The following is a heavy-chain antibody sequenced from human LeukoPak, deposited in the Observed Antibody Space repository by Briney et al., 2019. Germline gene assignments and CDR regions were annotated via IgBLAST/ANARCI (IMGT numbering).Heavy chain of an antibody. CDR2: IKQDGSEK. D-gene: IGHD3-3*01. Sequence: GGSLRLSCAASGFTFSRYWMSWVRQAPGKGLGWVANIKQDGSEKNYVDSVKGRITISRDNAKNSLYLQMNSLRAEDTAVYYCARDKLRDFWSGYYSAREYSFDYWGQGTLVTVSS. J-gene: IGHJ4*02. V-gene: IGHV3-7*01. CDR1: GFTFSRYW. CDR3: ARDKLRDFWSGYYSAREYSFDY.